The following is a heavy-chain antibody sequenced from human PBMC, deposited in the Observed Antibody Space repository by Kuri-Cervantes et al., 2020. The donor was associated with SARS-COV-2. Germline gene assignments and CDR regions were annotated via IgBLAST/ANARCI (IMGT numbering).Heavy chain of an antibody. CDR1: GFTFSSYW. CDR3: ARDSYYDSPGH. J-gene: IGHJ4*02. CDR2: INSDGSST. Sequence: GESLKISCAASGFTFSSYWMHWVRQAPGKGLVWVSRINSDGSSTSYADSVKGRFTISRDNAKNSLYLQMNSLRAEDTAVYYCARDSYYDSPGHWGQGTLVTVSS. D-gene: IGHD3-22*01. V-gene: IGHV3-74*01.